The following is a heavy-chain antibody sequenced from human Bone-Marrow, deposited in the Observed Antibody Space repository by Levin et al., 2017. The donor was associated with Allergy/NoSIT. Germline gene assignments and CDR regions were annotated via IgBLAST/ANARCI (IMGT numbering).Heavy chain of an antibody. V-gene: IGHV3-30-3*01. Sequence: GGSLRLSCAASGFTFSSYAMHWVRQAPGKGLEWVAVISYDGSNKYYADSVKGRFTISRDNSKNTLYLQMNSLRAEDTAVYYCARGSVLRYFDWLSEFDYWGQGTLVTVSS. J-gene: IGHJ4*02. CDR3: ARGSVLRYFDWLSEFDY. D-gene: IGHD3-9*01. CDR1: GFTFSSYA. CDR2: ISYDGSNK.